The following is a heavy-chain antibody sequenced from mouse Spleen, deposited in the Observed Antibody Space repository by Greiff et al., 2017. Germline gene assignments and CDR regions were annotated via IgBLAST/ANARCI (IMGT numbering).Heavy chain of an antibody. CDR2: IYWDDDK. D-gene: IGHD1-1*01. CDR1: GFSLSTSDMG. Sequence: QVTLKESGPGILQASQTLSLTCSFSGFSLSTSDMGVSWIRQPPGKGLEWLAHIYWDDDKRYNPSLKSRLTISKDTSRNQVFLKITSVDTADTATYYCARSHYYGSSYYAMDYWGQGTSVTVSS. CDR3: ARSHYYGSSYYAMDY. J-gene: IGHJ4*01. V-gene: IGHV8-12*01.